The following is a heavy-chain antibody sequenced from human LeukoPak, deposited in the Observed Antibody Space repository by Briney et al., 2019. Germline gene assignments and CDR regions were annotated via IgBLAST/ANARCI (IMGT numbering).Heavy chain of an antibody. CDR2: IYYSGST. J-gene: IGHJ4*02. V-gene: IGHV4-39*01. Sequence: SETLSLTCTVSGGSISSSRYDWGCIRQPPGKGLEWTGSIYYSGSTYYNPAHKSRDTISVDTSKDQFSLKLSSVTAADTAVYYCARGRPAFDYWGQGTLVTVSS. CDR3: ARGRPAFDY. CDR1: GGSISSSRYD.